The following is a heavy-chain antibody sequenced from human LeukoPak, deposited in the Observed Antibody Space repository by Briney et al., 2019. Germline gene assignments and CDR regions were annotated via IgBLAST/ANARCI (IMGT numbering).Heavy chain of an antibody. J-gene: IGHJ4*02. V-gene: IGHV3-23*01. Sequence: GGSLRLSCTTPKFNFHNYGLTWVRQAPGKELEWVSSISGSGTQYAASVQGRFTISRDNSKNTLYLQMNSLRAEDTAIYYCARPYDFWSAHRGDYWGQGTLVTVSS. D-gene: IGHD3-3*01. CDR3: ARPYDFWSAHRGDY. CDR1: KFNFHNYG. CDR2: ISGSGT.